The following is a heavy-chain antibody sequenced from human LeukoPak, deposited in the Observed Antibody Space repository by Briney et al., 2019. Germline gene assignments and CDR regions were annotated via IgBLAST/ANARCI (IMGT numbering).Heavy chain of an antibody. CDR2: IVVGSGNT. CDR3: AAGWVCSGGSCYYYFDY. Sequence: SVKVSCKASGFTFTSSAMQWVRQARGQRLEWIGWIVVGSGNTNYAQEFQERVTITRDMSTSTAYMELSSLRSEDTAVYYCAAGWVCSGGSCYYYFDYWGQEPWSPSPQ. V-gene: IGHV1-58*02. D-gene: IGHD2-15*01. J-gene: IGHJ4*01. CDR1: GFTFTSSA.